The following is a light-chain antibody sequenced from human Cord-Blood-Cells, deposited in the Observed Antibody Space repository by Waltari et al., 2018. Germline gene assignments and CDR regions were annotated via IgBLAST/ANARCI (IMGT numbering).Light chain of an antibody. J-gene: IGLJ2*01. CDR1: ISDVGGYNY. V-gene: IGLV2-11*01. Sequence: QSALTQPRSVSGSPGQSVTISCTGTISDVGGYNYVSWYQQHPGKAPKLMIYAVSRRPSGVPDRFSGSKSGNTASLTISGLQAEDEADYYCCSYAGSYVVFGGGTKLTVL. CDR3: CSYAGSYVV. CDR2: AVS.